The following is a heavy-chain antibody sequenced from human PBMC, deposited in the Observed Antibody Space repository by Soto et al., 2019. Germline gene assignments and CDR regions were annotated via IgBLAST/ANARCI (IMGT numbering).Heavy chain of an antibody. CDR2: ISAYNGKT. CDR3: ARDRLIAVTGLLHY. CDR1: GYPFTSYG. V-gene: IGHV1-18*01. D-gene: IGHD6-19*01. J-gene: IGHJ4*02. Sequence: VQLVQSGAEVKKPGASVKVSCKTSGYPFTSYGINWVRQAPGQGPEWMGWISAYNGKTSYTQKFQGRVTMPTDTSTSTAYMELRSLRSDDTAVYYCARDRLIAVTGLLHYWGQGSLVTVSS.